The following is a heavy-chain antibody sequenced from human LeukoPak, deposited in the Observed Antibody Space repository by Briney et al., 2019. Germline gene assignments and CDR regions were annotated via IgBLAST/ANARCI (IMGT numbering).Heavy chain of an antibody. J-gene: IGHJ4*02. CDR2: IYTSGST. D-gene: IGHD3-22*01. CDR3: ARGPGRVVVIPYFDY. CDR1: GGSVTTYH. Sequence: SETLSLTCAVSGGSVTTYHWTWIRQPAGKGLEWIGRIYTSGSTNYNPSLKSRVTISVDTSKNQFSLKLSSVTAADTAVYYCARGPGRVVVIPYFDYWGQGTLVTVSS. V-gene: IGHV4-4*07.